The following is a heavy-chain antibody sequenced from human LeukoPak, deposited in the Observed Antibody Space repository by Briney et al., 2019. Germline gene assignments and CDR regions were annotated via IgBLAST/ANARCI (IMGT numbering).Heavy chain of an antibody. V-gene: IGHV4-61*02. CDR3: ARDRYYDFWSGYRHGLGGHYYMDV. Sequence: PSQTLSLTCTVSGGSISSGSYYWSWIRQPAGKGLEWIGRIYTSGSTNDNPSLKSRVTISVDTSKNQFSLKLSSVTAADTAVYYCARDRYYDFWSGYRHGLGGHYYMDVWGKGTTVTVSS. CDR2: IYTSGST. D-gene: IGHD3-3*01. J-gene: IGHJ6*03. CDR1: GGSISSGSYY.